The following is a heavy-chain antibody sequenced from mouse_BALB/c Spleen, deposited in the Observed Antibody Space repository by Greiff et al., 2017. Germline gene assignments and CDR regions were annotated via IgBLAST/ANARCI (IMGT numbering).Heavy chain of an antibody. CDR2: ISNGGGST. CDR3: ARQYGYDVAWFAY. V-gene: IGHV5-12-2*01. CDR1: GFTFSSYT. D-gene: IGHD2-2*01. Sequence: EVKLMESGGGLVQPGGSLKLSCAASGFTFSSYTMSWVRQTPEKRLEWVAYISNGGGSTYYPDTVKGRFTISRDNAKNTLYLQMSSLKSEDTAMYYCARQYGYDVAWFAYWGQGTLVTVSA. J-gene: IGHJ3*01.